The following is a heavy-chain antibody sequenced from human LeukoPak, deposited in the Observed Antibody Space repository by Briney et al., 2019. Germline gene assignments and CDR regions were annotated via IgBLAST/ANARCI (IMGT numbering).Heavy chain of an antibody. CDR2: MNPNSGNT. V-gene: IGHV1-8*03. CDR3: ARTGDRAYYFDY. CDR1: GYTFTSYD. J-gene: IGHJ4*02. Sequence: ASVKVSCKASGYTFTSYDINWVRQATGQGLEWMGWMNPNSGNTGYAQKFQGRVTITRNTSISTAYMELSSLRSEDTAVYYCARTGDRAYYFDYWGQGTLVTVSS. D-gene: IGHD7-27*01.